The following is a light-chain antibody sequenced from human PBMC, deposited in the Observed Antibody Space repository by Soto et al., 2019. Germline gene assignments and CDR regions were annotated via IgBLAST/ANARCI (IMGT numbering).Light chain of an antibody. Sequence: DIQMTQSPSTLSASVGDRVTITCRASQSISSWLAWYQQKPGKAPKVLIYDASSLESGVPSRFSGSGSGTEVTLTISSLQPDDFATYFCQQYSSYSRTFGQGTKVEIK. CDR3: QQYSSYSRT. V-gene: IGKV1-5*01. J-gene: IGKJ1*01. CDR2: DAS. CDR1: QSISSW.